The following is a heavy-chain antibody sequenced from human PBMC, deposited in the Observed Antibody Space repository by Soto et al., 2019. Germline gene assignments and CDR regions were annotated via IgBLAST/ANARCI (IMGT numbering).Heavy chain of an antibody. CDR1: GDSISSGGHY. CDR3: ARGRREAHEWGWFDP. CDR2: IYSSGSA. V-gene: IGHV4-31*03. Sequence: QVQLQESDPGLVKPSQTLSLTCTLSGDSISSGGHYWSWIRQQPGKGLEWIGYIYSSGSAYSNPSLKSRLIRAVDPSKNQCSLKLSSVAAADTAVYYCARGRREAHEWGWFDPWGQGTLVTVSS. J-gene: IGHJ5*02. D-gene: IGHD1-26*01.